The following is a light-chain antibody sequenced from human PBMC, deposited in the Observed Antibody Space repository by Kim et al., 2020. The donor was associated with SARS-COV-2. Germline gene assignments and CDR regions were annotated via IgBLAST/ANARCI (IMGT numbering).Light chain of an antibody. V-gene: IGKV3-15*01. J-gene: IGKJ1*01. CDR3: QQYNIWPLT. CDR1: QSVSSN. Sequence: EIVLTQSPATLSVSPGDRAILSCRASQSVSSNLAWYQQKPGQVPRLLIYGASTKATGIPARFSGSGSGTEFTLTISSLQSEDFAVYYCQQYNIWPLTFGEGTKVDIK. CDR2: GAS.